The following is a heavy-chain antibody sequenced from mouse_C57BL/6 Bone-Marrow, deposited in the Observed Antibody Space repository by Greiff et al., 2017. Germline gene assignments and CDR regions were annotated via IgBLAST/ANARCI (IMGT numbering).Heavy chain of an antibody. Sequence: VQLQQSGPELVKPGASVKISCKASGYAFSSSWMNWVKQRPGKGLEWIGRIYPGDGDTNYNGKFKGKATLTAAKSSSTAYMQLSSLTSEDSAVXFCARAVGWGSSYEGWFAYWGQGTLVTVSA. CDR3: ARAVGWGSSYEGWFAY. D-gene: IGHD1-1*01. CDR1: GYAFSSSW. V-gene: IGHV1-82*01. J-gene: IGHJ3*01. CDR2: IYPGDGDT.